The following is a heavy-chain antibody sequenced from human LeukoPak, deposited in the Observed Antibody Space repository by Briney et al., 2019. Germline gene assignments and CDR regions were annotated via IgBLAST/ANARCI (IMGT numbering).Heavy chain of an antibody. Sequence: GGSLRLSCAASGFTFSSHGMHWVRQAPGKGLEWVAVISYDENNKYYADSVKGRFTISRDNSKNTLYLQMNSLRPDDTAVYYCAAGITMVRGVMPHFDYWGQGTLVTVSS. J-gene: IGHJ4*02. CDR1: GFTFSSHG. V-gene: IGHV3-30*03. D-gene: IGHD3-10*01. CDR3: AAGITMVRGVMPHFDY. CDR2: ISYDENNK.